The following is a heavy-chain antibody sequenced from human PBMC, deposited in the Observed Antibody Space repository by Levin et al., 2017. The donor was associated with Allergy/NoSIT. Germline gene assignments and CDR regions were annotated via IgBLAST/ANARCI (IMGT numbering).Heavy chain of an antibody. V-gene: IGHV1-8*01. CDR2: MNPNSGNT. D-gene: IGHD6-13*01. CDR3: ARGRIAAAGSGFDP. Sequence: GESLKISCKASGYTFTSYDINWVRQATGQGLEWMGWMNPNSGNTGYAQKFQGRVTMTRNTSISTAYMELSSLRSEDTAVYYCARGRIAAAGSGFDPWGQGTLVTVSS. J-gene: IGHJ5*02. CDR1: GYTFTSYD.